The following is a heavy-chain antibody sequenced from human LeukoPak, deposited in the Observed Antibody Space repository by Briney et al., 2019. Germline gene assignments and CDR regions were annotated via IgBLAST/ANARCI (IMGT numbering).Heavy chain of an antibody. CDR1: GGSITSGSYY. V-gene: IGHV4-39*01. CDR2: MYNRGNT. CDR3: ARHRGGYGDRIDY. Sequence: SETLSLSCTVSGGSITSGSYYWGWIRQPPDKGLEWIGSMYNRGNTFYNPSLESRVTISGDTSKNQFSLKLSSVTAADTALYYCARHRGGYGDRIDYWGQGTLVTVSS. J-gene: IGHJ4*02. D-gene: IGHD4-17*01.